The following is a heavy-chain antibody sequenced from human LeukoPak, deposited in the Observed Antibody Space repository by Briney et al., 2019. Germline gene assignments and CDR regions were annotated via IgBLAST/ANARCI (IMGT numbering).Heavy chain of an antibody. CDR2: IWYDGSNK. V-gene: IGHV3-33*01. CDR1: GFTFSSYG. J-gene: IGHJ6*02. CDR3: ARERRLTVPYYYYGMDV. Sequence: GGSLRLSCAASGFTFSSYGMHWVRQAPGKGLEWVAVIWYDGSNKYYADSVKGQFTISRDNSKNTLYLQMNSLRAEDTAVYYCARERRLTVPYYYYGMDVWGQGTTVTVSS. D-gene: IGHD3-9*01.